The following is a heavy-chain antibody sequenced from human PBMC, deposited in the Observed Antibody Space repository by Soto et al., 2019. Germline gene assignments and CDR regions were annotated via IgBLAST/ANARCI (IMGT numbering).Heavy chain of an antibody. J-gene: IGHJ4*02. CDR3: ARDKGYCSDTSCPDFDY. CDR1: GGTLSSYT. V-gene: IGHV1-69*08. CDR2: VILNLGVT. D-gene: IGHD2-15*01. Sequence: QVQLVQSGAEVKKPGSSVKVSCKASGGTLSSYTFSGVRRAPGKGLGGMGRVILNLGVTNYAKKFQGRFTIVVDTSTSTAYMELNSLRYEDTAVYYCARDKGYCSDTSCPDFDYWGQGTLVTVSS.